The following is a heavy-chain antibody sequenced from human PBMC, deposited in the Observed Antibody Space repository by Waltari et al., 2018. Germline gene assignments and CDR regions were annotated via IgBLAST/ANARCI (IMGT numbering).Heavy chain of an antibody. CDR2: IIPILGTA. J-gene: IGHJ6*02. CDR1: GGTFSSYA. D-gene: IGHD6-13*01. CDR3: ARNPEPGIAAAGVYYYGMDV. V-gene: IGHV1-69*08. Sequence: QVQLVQSGAEVKKPGSSVKVSCKASGGTFSSYAISWVRQAPGQGLEWMGRIIPILGTANYAQKFQGRVTSTADKSTSTAYMELSSLRSEDTAVYYCARNPEPGIAAAGVYYYGMDVWGQGTTVTVSS.